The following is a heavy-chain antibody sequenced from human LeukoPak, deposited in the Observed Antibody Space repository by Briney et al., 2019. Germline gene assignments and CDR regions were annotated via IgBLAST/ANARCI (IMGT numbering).Heavy chain of an antibody. V-gene: IGHV1-2*02. CDR3: AIEFATVVVSAVISAFDI. CDR1: GYTFTDYY. J-gene: IGHJ3*02. Sequence: ASVKVSCKASGYTFTDYYMHWARQAPGQGLEWMGWINPNSGGTNYAQKFQGRVTMTRYTSIRTAYMELSRLRSDDTAVYYCAIEFATVVVSAVISAFDIWGQGTMVTVSS. CDR2: INPNSGGT. D-gene: IGHD2-2*02.